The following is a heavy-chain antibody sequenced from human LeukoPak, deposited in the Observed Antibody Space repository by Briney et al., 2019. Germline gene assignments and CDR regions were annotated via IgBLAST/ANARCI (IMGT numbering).Heavy chain of an antibody. CDR3: AVAYDGAEGYFDL. CDR1: GGNFVTYY. V-gene: IGHV1-69*02. Sequence: GSSVKVSCKGSGGNFVTYYITWVRQAPGQGLEWMGRVSPALVISYYAQKFQGRLTISADTSTTTAYMELTSLRPEDTAVYYCAVAYDGAEGYFDLWGRGTLVTVSS. CDR2: VSPALVIS. D-gene: IGHD3-22*01. J-gene: IGHJ2*01.